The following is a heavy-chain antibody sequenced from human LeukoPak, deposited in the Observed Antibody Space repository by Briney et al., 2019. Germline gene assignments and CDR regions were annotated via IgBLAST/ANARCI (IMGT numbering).Heavy chain of an antibody. CDR2: ISSSGSAT. J-gene: IGHJ4*02. Sequence: PGGSLRLSCVASGFTFSSYEMDWVRQAPGKGLEWLSYISSSGSATYYADSAKGRFTISRDNAKNSLYLQMNSLRVEDTAVYYCARDWQWLPDYWGQGTLVTVSS. D-gene: IGHD6-19*01. CDR3: ARDWQWLPDY. V-gene: IGHV3-48*03. CDR1: GFTFSSYE.